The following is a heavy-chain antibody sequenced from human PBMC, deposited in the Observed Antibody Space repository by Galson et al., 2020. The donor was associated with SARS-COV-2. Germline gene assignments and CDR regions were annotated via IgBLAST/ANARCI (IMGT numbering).Heavy chain of an antibody. CDR2: INPSGGST. CDR1: GYTFTRYY. Sequence: ASVKVSCKASGYTFTRYYMHWVRQAPGQGLAWMGIINPSGGSTSYAQKFQGRVTMTRDTSTSTVYMELSSLRSEDTAVYYCAREWELLGYFDYWGQGTLVTVSS. D-gene: IGHD1-26*01. J-gene: IGHJ4*02. CDR3: AREWELLGYFDY. V-gene: IGHV1-46*01.